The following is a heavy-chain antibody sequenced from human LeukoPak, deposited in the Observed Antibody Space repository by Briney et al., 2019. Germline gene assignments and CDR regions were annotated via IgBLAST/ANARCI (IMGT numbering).Heavy chain of an antibody. Sequence: GGSLRLSCAASGFTFSSYRMHWVGQVRGKGVVWVARRNPGGRSITYADSVKVGFTISRHSAKNTLYLQTDSLRAEDTGVYYCASSNQADDYWGQGPLVTVSS. J-gene: IGHJ4*02. CDR2: RNPGGRSI. CDR1: GFTFSSYR. CDR3: ASSNQADDY. V-gene: IGHV3-74*01. D-gene: IGHD1-14*01.